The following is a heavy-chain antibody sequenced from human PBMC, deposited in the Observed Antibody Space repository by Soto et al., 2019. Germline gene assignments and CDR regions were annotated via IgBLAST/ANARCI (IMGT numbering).Heavy chain of an antibody. J-gene: IGHJ4*02. CDR3: ARGKNSFDF. CDR2: SRIKADSYPT. Sequence: GGSLRLSCVASGFIFSDYYMDWVRQAPGKGLEWLGRSRIKADSYPTEYAASVKGRFTISRDDSKNSLYLQMNSLETEDTAVYYCARGKNSFDFWGQGTLVTVSS. CDR1: GFIFSDYY. V-gene: IGHV3-72*01.